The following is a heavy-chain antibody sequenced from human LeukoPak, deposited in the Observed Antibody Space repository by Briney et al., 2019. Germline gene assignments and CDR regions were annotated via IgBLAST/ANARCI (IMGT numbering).Heavy chain of an antibody. CDR2: IKSKTDGGTT. CDR3: TTGLTTVTSY. CDR1: RFTFSNAW. V-gene: IGHV3-15*01. J-gene: IGHJ4*02. D-gene: IGHD4-17*01. Sequence: GGSLRLSCAASRFTFSNAWMSWVRQAPGKGLEWAGRIKSKTDGGTTDYAAPVRGRFTISRDDSKKRLYLQMNSLTTEDTAVYYCTTGLTTVTSYWGQGTLVTVSS.